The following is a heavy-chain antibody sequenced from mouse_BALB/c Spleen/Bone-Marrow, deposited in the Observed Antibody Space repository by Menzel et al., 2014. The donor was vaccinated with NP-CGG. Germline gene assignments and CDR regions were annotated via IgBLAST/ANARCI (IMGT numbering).Heavy chain of an antibody. D-gene: IGHD2-3*01. CDR2: ILPGSGST. CDR3: ARSDGYFYVMDY. Sequence: VQLQQSGAELMKPGASVKISCKATGYTFSSYWIEWVKQRPGHGLEWIGEILPGSGSTNYNEKFKGKATFTADTSSNTAYMQLSSLTSEDSAVYYCARSDGYFYVMDYWGQGTSVTVSS. V-gene: IGHV1-9*01. CDR1: GYTFSSYW. J-gene: IGHJ4*01.